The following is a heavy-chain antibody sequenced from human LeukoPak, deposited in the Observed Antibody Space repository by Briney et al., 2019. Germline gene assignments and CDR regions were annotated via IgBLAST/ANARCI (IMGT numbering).Heavy chain of an antibody. V-gene: IGHV3-7*03. CDR3: ARESRGAHDY. D-gene: IGHD4/OR15-4a*01. CDR2: IQQDGSEK. CDR1: GLTFSSYY. Sequence: GGSLRLSCAASGLTFSSYYMSWLRQAPGKGLEWVANIQQDGSEKYYVDSVKGRFTISRDNAKNSLYLQMNSLRAEDTAVYYCARESRGAHDYWGQGTLVTVSS. J-gene: IGHJ4*02.